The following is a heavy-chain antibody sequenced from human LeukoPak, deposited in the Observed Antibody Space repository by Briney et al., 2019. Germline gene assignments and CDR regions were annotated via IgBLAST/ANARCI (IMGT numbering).Heavy chain of an antibody. J-gene: IGHJ5*02. V-gene: IGHV1-69*05. CDR1: GGTFSSYA. Sequence: AASVKVSRKASGGTFSSYAISWVRQAPGQGLEWMGGIIPIFGTANYAQKFQGRVTITTDESTSTAYMELSSLRSEDTAVYYCARGVAPAAIYPLWFDPWGQGTLVTVSS. CDR2: IIPIFGTA. CDR3: ARGVAPAAIYPLWFDP. D-gene: IGHD2-2*02.